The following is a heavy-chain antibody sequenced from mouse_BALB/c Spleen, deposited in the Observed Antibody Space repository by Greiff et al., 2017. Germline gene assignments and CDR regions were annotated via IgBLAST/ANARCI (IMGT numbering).Heavy chain of an antibody. Sequence: QVQLQQSGAELVRPGTSVKVSCKASGYAFTNYLIEWVKQRPGQGLEWIGVINPGSGSTNYNEKFKGKATLTADKSSSTAYMQLSSLTSDDSAVYFCARRGRAGYAMDYWGQGTSVTVSS. V-gene: IGHV1-54*03. CDR1: GYAFTNYL. CDR3: ARRGRAGYAMDY. J-gene: IGHJ4*01. D-gene: IGHD3-1*01. CDR2: INPGSGST.